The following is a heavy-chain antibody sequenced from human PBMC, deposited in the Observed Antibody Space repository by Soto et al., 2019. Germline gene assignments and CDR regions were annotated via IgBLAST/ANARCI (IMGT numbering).Heavy chain of an antibody. CDR2: ISWDGGST. V-gene: IGHV3-43*01. J-gene: IGHJ6*02. D-gene: IGHD2-21*02. CDR1: GFTFDDYT. Sequence: EVQLVESGGVVVQPGGSLRLSCAASGFTFDDYTMHWVRQAPGKGLEWVSLISWDGGSTYYADSVKGRFTISRDNSKNSLYLQMNSLRTEDTALYYCAKDIGGYCGGDRYSGFYYYGMDVWGQGTTVTVSS. CDR3: AKDIGGYCGGDRYSGFYYYGMDV.